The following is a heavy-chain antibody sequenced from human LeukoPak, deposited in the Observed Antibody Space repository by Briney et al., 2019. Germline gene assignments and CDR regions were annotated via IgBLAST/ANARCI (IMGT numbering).Heavy chain of an antibody. J-gene: IGHJ4*02. V-gene: IGHV4-61*02. CDR1: GGSISSGSYY. Sequence: SETLSLTCTVSGGSISSGSYYRSWIRQPAGKGLEWIGRIYTSGSTNYNPSLKSRVTISVDTSKNQFSLKLSSVTAADTAVYYCARSLWEYDSSNYFDYWGQGTLVTVSS. D-gene: IGHD3-22*01. CDR3: ARSLWEYDSSNYFDY. CDR2: IYTSGST.